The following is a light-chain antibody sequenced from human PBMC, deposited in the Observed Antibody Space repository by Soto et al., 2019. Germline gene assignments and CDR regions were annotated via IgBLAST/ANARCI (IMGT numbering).Light chain of an antibody. J-gene: IGLJ2*01. CDR3: QTYDSSLRGSI. CDR2: VTN. CDR1: RSNIGAGYD. Sequence: QSALTQPPSVSGAPGQRVTISCTGSRSNIGAGYDVHWYQQLPGTAPKLLMYVTNNRPSGVPDRFSGSKSGTSASLAITGLRAEDEADYYCQTYDSSLRGSIFGGGTKVTVL. V-gene: IGLV1-40*01.